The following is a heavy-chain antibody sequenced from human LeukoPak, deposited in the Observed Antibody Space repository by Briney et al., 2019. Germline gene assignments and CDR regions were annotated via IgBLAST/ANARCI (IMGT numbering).Heavy chain of an antibody. V-gene: IGHV3-30*04. CDR2: ISNDGSIK. CDR3: TKAPPGSSFDY. J-gene: IGHJ4*02. D-gene: IGHD6-13*01. CDR1: GFTLSRFA. Sequence: GGSLTLSCTASGFTLSRFAMHWVRQAPGKGLEWVAVISNDGSIKYYAGSVKGRFTVSRDNSKNTLYLQMNSLRAEDTAVYYCTKAPPGSSFDYWGQGTLVTVSS.